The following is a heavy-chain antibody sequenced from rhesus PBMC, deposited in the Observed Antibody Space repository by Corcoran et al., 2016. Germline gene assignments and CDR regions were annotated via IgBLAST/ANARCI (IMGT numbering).Heavy chain of an antibody. CDR1: GGSISDIYY. CDR2: MYGTSGST. J-gene: IGHJ4*01. CDR3: ARRRLAGPHFDY. V-gene: IGHV4S7*01. D-gene: IGHD6-31*01. Sequence: QVQLQESGPGLVKASETLSLTCAVSGGSISDIYYWNWIRYPPGKGLEWIGNMYGTSGSTSYNSSLKSRVTISKDTSKNQFSLKVTSVTAADTAVYYCARRRLAGPHFDYWGQGILVTVSS.